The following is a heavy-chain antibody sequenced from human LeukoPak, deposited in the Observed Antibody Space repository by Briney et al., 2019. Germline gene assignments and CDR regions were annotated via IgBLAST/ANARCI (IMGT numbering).Heavy chain of an antibody. CDR2: IYHSGST. CDR1: GGSISSGGYS. J-gene: IGHJ5*02. CDR3: ARGSGGRVRAAWFDP. Sequence: SETLSLTCAVSGGSISSGGYSWSWIRQPPGKGLEWIGYIYHSGSTYYNPSLKSRVTISVDRSKNQFSLKLSSVTAADTAVYYCARGSGGRVRAAWFDPWGQGTLVTVSS. D-gene: IGHD1-26*01. V-gene: IGHV4-30-2*01.